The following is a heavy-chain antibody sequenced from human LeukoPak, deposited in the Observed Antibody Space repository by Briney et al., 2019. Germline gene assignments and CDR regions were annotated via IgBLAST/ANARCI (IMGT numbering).Heavy chain of an antibody. CDR3: ATFIAAAGRRYYFDY. CDR2: FDPEDGET. J-gene: IGHJ4*02. Sequence: ASVKVSCKVSGYTLTELSMHWVRQAPGKGLEWVGGFDPEDGETIYAQKFQGRVTMTEDTSTDTAYMELSSLRSEDTAVYYCATFIAAAGRRYYFDYWGQGTLVTVSS. V-gene: IGHV1-24*01. CDR1: GYTLTELS. D-gene: IGHD6-13*01.